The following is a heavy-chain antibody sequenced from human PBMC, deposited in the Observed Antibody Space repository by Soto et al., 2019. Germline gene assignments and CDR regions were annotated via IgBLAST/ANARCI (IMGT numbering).Heavy chain of an antibody. D-gene: IGHD2-2*01. V-gene: IGHV1-69*01. Sequence: QVQLVQSGAEVKKPGSSVKVSCKASGGTFSSYAISWVRQAPGQGLEWMGGIIPISDTTNYAQKFQGRVTITADESTSTAYMELSSLRSEDTAVYYCETSQGSSTSLEIYYYYYYGMDVWGQGTTVTVSS. CDR3: ETSQGSSTSLEIYYYYYYGMDV. CDR2: IIPISDTT. J-gene: IGHJ6*02. CDR1: GGTFSSYA.